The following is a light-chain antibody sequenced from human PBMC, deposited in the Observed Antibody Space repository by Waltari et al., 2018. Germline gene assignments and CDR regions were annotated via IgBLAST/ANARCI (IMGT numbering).Light chain of an antibody. Sequence: SALTQPRSVSGSPGQSVTISCTGTSSVVGGFNYVSWYQQHPGKAPNLMIYDVSKRPSGVPDRFSGSKSGNTASLTISGLQAEDEADYYCCSYAGSYTYVFGTGTKVTVL. CDR3: CSYAGSYTYV. CDR1: SSVVGGFNY. V-gene: IGLV2-11*01. CDR2: DVS. J-gene: IGLJ1*01.